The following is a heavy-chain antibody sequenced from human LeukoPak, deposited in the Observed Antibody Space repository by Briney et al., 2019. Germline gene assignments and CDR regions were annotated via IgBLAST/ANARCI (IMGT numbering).Heavy chain of an antibody. CDR3: ARAYLSRETYYYYYYGMDV. CDR1: GGSISSGSDY. CDR2: IYTSGST. D-gene: IGHD2/OR15-2a*01. J-gene: IGHJ6*02. Sequence: PSETLSLTCTVSGGSISSGSDYWSWIRQPAGKGLEWIGRIYTSGSTNYSPSLKSRVTISVSTPTNQFSLKLSSVTAAHTAVYYCARAYLSRETYYYYYYGMDVWGQGTTVTVSS. V-gene: IGHV4-61*02.